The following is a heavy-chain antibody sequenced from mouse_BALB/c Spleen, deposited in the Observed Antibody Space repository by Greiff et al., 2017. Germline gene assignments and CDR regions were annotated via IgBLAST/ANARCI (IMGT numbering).Heavy chain of an antibody. CDR1: GFNIKDYY. D-gene: IGHD2-14*01. V-gene: IGHV1-4*01. CDR2: INPSTGYT. CDR3: ARYDDY. Sequence: QVQLQQSGAELVRPGALVKLSCKASGFNIKDYYMHWVKQRPGQGLEWIGYINPSTGYTEYNQKFKDKATLTADKSSSTAYMQLSSLTSEDSAVYYCARYDDYWGQGTTLTVSS. J-gene: IGHJ2*01.